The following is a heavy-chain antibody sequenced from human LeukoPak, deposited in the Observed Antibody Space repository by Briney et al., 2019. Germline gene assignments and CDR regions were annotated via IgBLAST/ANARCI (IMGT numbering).Heavy chain of an antibody. J-gene: IGHJ3*02. Sequence: GGSLRLSCLASGFTFRSFGMHWVRQAPGTGLEWVALKSYDGSNKNYADSVKGRFTISRDNSKNILYLQMNSLRVEDTAVYFCARGYGGNSAAFDIWGQGTMVTVSS. CDR1: GFTFRSFG. CDR3: ARGYGGNSAAFDI. D-gene: IGHD4-23*01. CDR2: KSYDGSNK. V-gene: IGHV3-30*03.